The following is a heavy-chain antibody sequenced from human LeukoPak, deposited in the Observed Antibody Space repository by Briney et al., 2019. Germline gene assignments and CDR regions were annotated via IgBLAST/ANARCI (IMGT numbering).Heavy chain of an antibody. CDR2: NYYSGST. D-gene: IGHD6-13*01. V-gene: IGHV4-39*01. CDR1: GGSISSSSYY. CDR3: ARPGIAAAERGGDY. Sequence: SETLSLTCTVSGGSISSSSYYWGWIRQPPGKGLEWIGSNYYSGSTYYNPSLKSRVTISVDTSKNQFSLKLSSVTAADTAVYYCARPGIAAAERGGDYWGQGTLVTVSS. J-gene: IGHJ4*02.